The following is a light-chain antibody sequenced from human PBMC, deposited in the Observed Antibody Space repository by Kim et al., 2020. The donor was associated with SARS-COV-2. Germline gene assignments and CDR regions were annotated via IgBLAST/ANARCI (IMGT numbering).Light chain of an antibody. CDR3: QAWDSSYVV. CDR2: QDS. Sequence: SGSPGQTASLTRAGDKFEHKFASWYQQKPGQSPVLVIYQDSKRPSGLPGRFSCSNSGNTATLTISGTQSMDEADYYCQAWDSSYVVFGGGTQLTVL. CDR1: KFEHKF. V-gene: IGLV3-1*01. J-gene: IGLJ2*01.